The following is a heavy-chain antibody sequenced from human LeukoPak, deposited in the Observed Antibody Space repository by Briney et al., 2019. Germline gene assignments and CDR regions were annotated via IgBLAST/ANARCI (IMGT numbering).Heavy chain of an antibody. J-gene: IGHJ3*02. CDR2: TRNKANRYST. CDR1: GFTFSDHY. D-gene: IGHD1-26*01. Sequence: GGSLRLSCVASGFTFSDHYMDWVRQAPGKGLEWVVRTRNKANRYSTEYAVSVKGRFTISRDDSQNSLYLQMNSLKTDDTAVYYCARGGSYYPFDIWGQGTMVTVSS. V-gene: IGHV3-72*01. CDR3: ARGGSYYPFDI.